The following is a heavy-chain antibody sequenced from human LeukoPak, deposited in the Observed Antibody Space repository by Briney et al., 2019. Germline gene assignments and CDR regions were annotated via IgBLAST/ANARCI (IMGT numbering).Heavy chain of an antibody. Sequence: SETLSLTCTVSGGSISNNSYYWGWIRQPPGKGLEWIGNIYYSGTTYYNPSLKSRVTISVDTSKNQFSLNLSSVTAADTAVYYCARSWRRVGAVDYWGQGTLVTVSS. V-gene: IGHV4-39*07. CDR2: IYYSGTT. CDR1: GGSISNNSYY. J-gene: IGHJ4*02. D-gene: IGHD1-26*01. CDR3: ARSWRRVGAVDY.